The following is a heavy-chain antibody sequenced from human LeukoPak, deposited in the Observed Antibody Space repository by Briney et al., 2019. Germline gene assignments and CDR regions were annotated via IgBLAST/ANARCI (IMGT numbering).Heavy chain of an antibody. CDR2: ISYAGSNK. D-gene: IGHD6-13*01. CDR3: AREGPGIAAAGDHPSMDV. V-gene: IGHV3-30-3*01. J-gene: IGHJ6*02. Sequence: PGRSLRLSCAASGFTFSSYAMHWVRQAPGKGLEWVALISYAGSNKFYADSVKGRFTISRDNSKNTLYLQMNSLRDEDSAVYYCAREGPGIAAAGDHPSMDVWGQGTTVTVSS. CDR1: GFTFSSYA.